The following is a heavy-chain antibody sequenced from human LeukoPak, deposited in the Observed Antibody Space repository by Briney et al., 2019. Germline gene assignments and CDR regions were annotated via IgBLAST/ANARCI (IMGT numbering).Heavy chain of an antibody. V-gene: IGHV4-39*01. CDR2: IYYSGST. D-gene: IGHD6-13*01. CDR1: GGSISSSSYY. J-gene: IGHJ3*02. Sequence: SETLSLTCTVSGGSISSSSYYWGWIRQPPGKGLEWIGSIYYSGSTYYNPSLKSRVTISVDTSKNQFSLKLRSVTAADTALYYCAIRYSSSWYSDAFDIWGQGTMVTVSS. CDR3: AIRYSSSWYSDAFDI.